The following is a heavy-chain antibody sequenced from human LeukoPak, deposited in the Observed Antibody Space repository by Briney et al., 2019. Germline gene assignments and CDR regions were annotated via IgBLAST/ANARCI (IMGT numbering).Heavy chain of an antibody. Sequence: PSETLSLTCAVYGGSFSGYYWSWIRQPPGKGLEWIGEINHSGSTNYNPSLKSRVTISVDTSKNQFSLKLSSVTAADTAVYYCARSPLLWFGELSPHFDYWGQGTLVTVSS. J-gene: IGHJ4*02. CDR1: GGSFSGYY. V-gene: IGHV4-34*01. CDR2: INHSGST. CDR3: ARSPLLWFGELSPHFDY. D-gene: IGHD3-10*01.